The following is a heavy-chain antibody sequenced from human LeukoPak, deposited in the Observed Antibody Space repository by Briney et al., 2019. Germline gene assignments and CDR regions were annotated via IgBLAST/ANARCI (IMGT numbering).Heavy chain of an antibody. Sequence: PGGSLRLSCAASGFTFSSYWMHWVRQAPGKGLVWVSRGEGDGSTSTYADSVKGRLTISRDNAKNTPYLQMNSLRAEDTAVYYCTNTDHFAYWGQGTLVTVSS. CDR3: TNTDHFAY. CDR1: GFTFSSYW. V-gene: IGHV3-74*03. CDR2: GEGDGSTS. J-gene: IGHJ4*02.